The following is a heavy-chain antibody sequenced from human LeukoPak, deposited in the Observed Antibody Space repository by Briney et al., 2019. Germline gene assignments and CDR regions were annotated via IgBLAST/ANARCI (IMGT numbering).Heavy chain of an antibody. V-gene: IGHV3-21*01. CDR2: IDSSGGYM. J-gene: IGHJ3*02. CDR3: AREPTVVTPSDAFDI. CDR1: GFTFNTYS. D-gene: IGHD4-23*01. Sequence: GGSLRLSCEASGFTFNTYSMNWARQAPGKGLEWVSSIDSSGGYMFYADSVKGRFTISRDNAKNTLYLQMNSLRAEDTAVYYCAREPTVVTPSDAFDIWGQGTMVTVSS.